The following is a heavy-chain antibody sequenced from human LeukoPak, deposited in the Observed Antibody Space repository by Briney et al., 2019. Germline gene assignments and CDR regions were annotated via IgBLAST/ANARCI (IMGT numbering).Heavy chain of an antibody. Sequence: SETLSLTCTVSGGSTSTYYWSWIRQPAGKGLEWIGRIYTSGSTNYNPSLKSRVTMSVDTSKNHFSLKLSSVTAADTAIYYCARVGKYYYDRTGAFDIWGQGTMVTVSS. J-gene: IGHJ3*02. CDR3: ARVGKYYYDRTGAFDI. CDR2: IYTSGST. V-gene: IGHV4-4*07. D-gene: IGHD3-22*01. CDR1: GGSTSTYY.